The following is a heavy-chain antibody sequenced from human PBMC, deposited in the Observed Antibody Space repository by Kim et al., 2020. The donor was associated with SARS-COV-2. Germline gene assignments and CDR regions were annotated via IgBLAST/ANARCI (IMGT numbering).Heavy chain of an antibody. J-gene: IGHJ3*02. CDR2: IYFSGST. D-gene: IGHD3-3*01. CDR3: ARVGSRTIFGVVESFDI. Sequence: SETLSLTCTVSGGSISSGGYYWSWIRQHPGKGLEWIVYIYFSGSTYYNPSLKSRVTISVDTSKNQFSLKLSSVTAADTAVYYCARVGSRTIFGVVESFDIWGQGTMVTVSS. CDR1: GGSISSGGYY. V-gene: IGHV4-31*03.